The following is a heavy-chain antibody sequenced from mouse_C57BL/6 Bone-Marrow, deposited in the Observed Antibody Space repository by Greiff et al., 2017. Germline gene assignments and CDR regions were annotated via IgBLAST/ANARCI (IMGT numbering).Heavy chain of an antibody. Sequence: QVQLQQSGAELVMPGASVTMSCKASGYTFTSYWMPWVKQRPGQGLEWIGALDPSDSYTNYNQKFTGKSTLTVDTSSSTAYMQLSSLTSEDSAVNYCARARLRVGLYNWCFDVWGTGTTVTVSS. CDR3: ARARLRVGLYNWCFDV. D-gene: IGHD1-1*01. V-gene: IGHV1-69*01. CDR2: LDPSDSYT. J-gene: IGHJ1*03. CDR1: GYTFTSYW.